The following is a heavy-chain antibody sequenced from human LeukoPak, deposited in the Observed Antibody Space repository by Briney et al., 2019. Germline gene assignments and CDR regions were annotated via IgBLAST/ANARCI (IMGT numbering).Heavy chain of an antibody. J-gene: IGHJ4*02. Sequence: SQTLSLTCAISGDSVSSNSAAWNWIRQFPSRGLEWLGRTYYRSKWSHDYAISVKSRIIINPDTSENQFSLQLNSVTPDDTAVYYCARGRSGYDYFGYWGQGTVVTVSS. D-gene: IGHD5-12*01. CDR1: GDSVSSNSAA. V-gene: IGHV6-1*01. CDR3: ARGRSGYDYFGY. CDR2: TYYRSKWSH.